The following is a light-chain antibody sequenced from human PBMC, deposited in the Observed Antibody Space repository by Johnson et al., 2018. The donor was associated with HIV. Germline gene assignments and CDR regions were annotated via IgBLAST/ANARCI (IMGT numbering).Light chain of an antibody. CDR1: SSTIGNKY. CDR2: DNN. CDR3: GTWDSSLRL. V-gene: IGLV1-51*01. Sequence: QSVLTQPPSVSAAPGQKVTISCSGSSSTIGNKYVSWYQILPGTAPKLLIYDNNKRPSGIPDRFSGSKSGTSATLGITGLQTGDEADYYCGTWDSSLRLFGTGTKVTVL. J-gene: IGLJ1*01.